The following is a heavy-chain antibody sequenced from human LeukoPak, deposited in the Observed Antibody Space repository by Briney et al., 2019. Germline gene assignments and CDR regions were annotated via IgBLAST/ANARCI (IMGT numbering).Heavy chain of an antibody. CDR1: GGSISSDDYY. CDR3: VRVDYGDYSRTFDH. V-gene: IGHV4-30-4*01. J-gene: IGHJ4*02. D-gene: IGHD4-17*01. Sequence: SQTLSLTCTVSGGSISSDDYYWSWIRQPPGKGLEWIGYIYYSGSTYYNPSLKSRVTISVDTSKNQLSLRLSSVTAADTAVYYCVRVDYGDYSRTFDHWGQGTLVTVSS. CDR2: IYYSGST.